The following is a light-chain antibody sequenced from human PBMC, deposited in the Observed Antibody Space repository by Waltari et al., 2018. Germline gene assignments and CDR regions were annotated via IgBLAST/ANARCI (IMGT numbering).Light chain of an antibody. CDR2: DVS. CDR3: SSYTSSSTLV. V-gene: IGLV2-14*01. Sequence: QSALTQPAPVSGSPGQSITISCTGTSSDVGGYNYVSWSQQHPGKAPKLMIYDVSNRPSWGANRFSGSKSGNTASLTSSGLQAEDEADYYCSSYTSSSTLVFGGGTKLTVL. CDR1: SSDVGGYNY. J-gene: IGLJ3*02.